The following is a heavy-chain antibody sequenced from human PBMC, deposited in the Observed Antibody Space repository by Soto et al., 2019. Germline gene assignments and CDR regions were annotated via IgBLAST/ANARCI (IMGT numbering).Heavy chain of an antibody. D-gene: IGHD1-7*01. CDR2: IVVCSGNT. CDR3: AADKGPVPEITGTTQPGMDY. Sequence: QMQLVQSGPEVKKPGTSVKVSCKACGFTFTSSAVQWVRQARGQRLEWIGWIVVCSGNTNYAQKFQERVTITRDMSTSTAYMELSSLRSEDTAVYYCAADKGPVPEITGTTQPGMDYWGQGTLVTVSS. V-gene: IGHV1-58*01. CDR1: GFTFTSSA. J-gene: IGHJ4*02.